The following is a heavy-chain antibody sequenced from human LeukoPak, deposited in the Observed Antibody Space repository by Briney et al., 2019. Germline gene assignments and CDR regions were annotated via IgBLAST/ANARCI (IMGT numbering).Heavy chain of an antibody. J-gene: IGHJ4*02. Sequence: GGSLRLSCAASGFTFSDYYMSWIRQAPGKGLEWVSYISSSGSTIYYADSVKGRFTISRDNAKNSLYLQMNSLRAEDTAVYYCARALYYYGSGSYYNSRGPRDFDYWGQGTLVTVSS. D-gene: IGHD3-10*01. V-gene: IGHV3-11*01. CDR2: ISSSGSTI. CDR1: GFTFSDYY. CDR3: ARALYYYGSGSYYNSRGPRDFDY.